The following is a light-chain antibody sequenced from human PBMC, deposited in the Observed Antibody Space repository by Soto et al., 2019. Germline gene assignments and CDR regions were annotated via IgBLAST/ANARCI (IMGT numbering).Light chain of an antibody. CDR1: ESVSSN. CDR2: DAS. Sequence: EIVMTQSPATLSVSPGERATLSCRASESVSSNLAWYQQRPGQAPRLLIYDASTRATGVPARITGSGSGTEFTLTISSLQSEDFAVYYCQQYSKWRTFGQGTKV. CDR3: QQYSKWRT. V-gene: IGKV3-15*01. J-gene: IGKJ1*01.